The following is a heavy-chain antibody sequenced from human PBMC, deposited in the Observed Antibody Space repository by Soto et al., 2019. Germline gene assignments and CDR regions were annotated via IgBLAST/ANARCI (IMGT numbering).Heavy chain of an antibody. J-gene: IGHJ4*02. V-gene: IGHV3-23*01. CDR1: GFTFSSYA. Sequence: GGSLRLSCAASGFTFSSYAMSWVRQAPGKGLEWVLALSASGGSTYYADSVKGRFTISRDNSKDTLYLQMNSLRAEDTAIYYCAKDQGVSGAYSYGYDYWGQGILVTVSS. CDR3: AKDQGVSGAYSYGYDY. D-gene: IGHD5-18*01. CDR2: LSASGGST.